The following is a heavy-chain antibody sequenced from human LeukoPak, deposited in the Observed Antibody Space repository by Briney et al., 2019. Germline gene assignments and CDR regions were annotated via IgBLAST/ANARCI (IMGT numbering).Heavy chain of an antibody. CDR3: ARGQWLAPLSDY. CDR1: GFTFSSYW. V-gene: IGHV3-74*01. D-gene: IGHD6-19*01. J-gene: IGHJ4*02. Sequence: PGGSLRLSCAASGFTFSSYWMHWVRQAPGKGPVWVSRINNDGSGTTYADSVKGRFTISRDDAKNTLYLQMNSLRAEDTAVYYCARGQWLAPLSDYWGQGTLVTVSS. CDR2: INNDGSGT.